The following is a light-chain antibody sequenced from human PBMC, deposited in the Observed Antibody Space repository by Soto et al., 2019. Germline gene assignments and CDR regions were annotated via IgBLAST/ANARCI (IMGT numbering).Light chain of an antibody. J-gene: IGKJ4*01. CDR1: QSVSSY. V-gene: IGKV3-11*01. Sequence: DMVLTQSPATLSVSPGERATLSCRASQSVSSYLAWYQQKPGQAPRLLIYDASNRATGIPARLSGSGSGNDFTLNITSLEPEDFAVYYGQHRSNWLALGGGT. CDR3: QHRSNWLA. CDR2: DAS.